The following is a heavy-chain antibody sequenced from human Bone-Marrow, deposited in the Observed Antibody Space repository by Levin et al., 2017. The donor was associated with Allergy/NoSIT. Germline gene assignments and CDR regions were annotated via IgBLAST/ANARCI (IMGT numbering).Heavy chain of an antibody. V-gene: IGHV3-74*03. Sequence: PGESLKISCAASGFTFSTYWMHWVRQAPGKRPVWVSIIDNTGKNATYADSVKGRFTMSRDNAKNTLYLQMNSLRAEDTAVYYCARVRFCGRTSCYNYFDSWGQGALVTVSS. CDR1: GFTFSTYW. CDR3: ARVRFCGRTSCYNYFDS. J-gene: IGHJ5*01. CDR2: IDNTGKNA. D-gene: IGHD2-2*01.